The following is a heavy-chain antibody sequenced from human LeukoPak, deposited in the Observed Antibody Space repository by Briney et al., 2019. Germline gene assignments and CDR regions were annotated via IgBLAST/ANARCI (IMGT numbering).Heavy chain of an antibody. CDR3: ARASAHYFDY. Sequence: ASVKVSCKASGYTFTSYYMHWVRQAPGQRLDWMGVINPSGGSTSYAHKFQGRVTMTRDTSTSTVYMELSSLRSEDTAMYYCARASAHYFDYWGQGTLVTVSS. CDR1: GYTFTSYY. V-gene: IGHV1-46*01. D-gene: IGHD6-19*01. CDR2: INPSGGST. J-gene: IGHJ4*02.